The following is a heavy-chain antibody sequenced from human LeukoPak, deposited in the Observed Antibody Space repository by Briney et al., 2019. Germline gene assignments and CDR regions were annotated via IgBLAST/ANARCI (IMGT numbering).Heavy chain of an antibody. CDR2: IYYSGST. V-gene: IGHV4-59*08. CDR1: GGSISTYY. CDR3: ARHVLYDFFGTNWFDP. Sequence: PSETLSLTCTVSGGSISTYYWSWIRQPPGKGLEWIGYIYYSGSTNYNPSLRSRVIISVDTSKNQFSLKLSSVTAADTAVYYCARHVLYDFFGTNWFDPWGQGTLVTVSS. J-gene: IGHJ5*02. D-gene: IGHD3-3*01.